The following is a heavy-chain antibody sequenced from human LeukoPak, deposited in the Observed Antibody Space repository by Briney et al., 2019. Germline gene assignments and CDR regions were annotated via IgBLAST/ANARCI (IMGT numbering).Heavy chain of an antibody. D-gene: IGHD5-24*01. J-gene: IGHJ4*02. CDR3: ARSHGGDGYNLDY. V-gene: IGHV3-21*01. CDR2: ISSSSSYI. CDR1: GFTFSSYS. Sequence: PGESLRLSCAASGFTFSSYSMNWVRQAPGKGLEWVSSISSSSSYIYYADSVKGRFTISRDNAKNSLYLQMNSLRAEDTAVYYCARSHGGDGYNLDYWGQGTLVTVSS.